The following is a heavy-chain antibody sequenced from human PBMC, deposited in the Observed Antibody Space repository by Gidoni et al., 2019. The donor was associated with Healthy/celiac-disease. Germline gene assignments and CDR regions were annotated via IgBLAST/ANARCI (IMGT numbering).Heavy chain of an antibody. CDR2: IIPIFGTA. Sequence: QVQLVQSGAEVKKPGSSVKVSCKASGGTFSSYAISWVRQAPGQGLVWMGGIIPIFGTANYAQKFQGRVTITADESTSTAYMELSSLRSEDTAVYYCAREVAYCGGDCYSDYWGQGTLVTVSS. CDR1: GGTFSSYA. V-gene: IGHV1-69*01. J-gene: IGHJ4*02. CDR3: AREVAYCGGDCYSDY. D-gene: IGHD2-21*01.